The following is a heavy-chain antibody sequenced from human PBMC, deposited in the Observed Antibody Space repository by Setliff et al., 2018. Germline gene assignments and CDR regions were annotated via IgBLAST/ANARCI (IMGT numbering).Heavy chain of an antibody. CDR1: GYTFTNFG. V-gene: IGHV1-18*01. CDR3: ARINFYESSGYYYAPDF. J-gene: IGHJ4*02. D-gene: IGHD3-22*01. CDR2: INNYNFNT. Sequence: ASVKVSCKASGYTFTNFGITWVRQAPGQGLEWMGWINNYNFNTNYAQKLHGRVNKAIDTSTSTAYMELRSLRSDDTAVYYCARINFYESSGYYYAPDFWGQGTLVTVSS.